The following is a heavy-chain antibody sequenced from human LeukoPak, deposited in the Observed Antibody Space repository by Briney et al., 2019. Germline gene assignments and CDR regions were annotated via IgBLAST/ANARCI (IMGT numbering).Heavy chain of an antibody. CDR2: IYSGGST. CDR3: ARSSAPLQVGDFDY. J-gene: IGHJ4*02. V-gene: IGHV3-66*01. CDR1: GFSVSSNY. Sequence: PGGSLRLSCAASGFSVSSNYMSWVRQAPGKGLEWVSVIYSGGSTYYADSVKGRLTISRDNSKNTVYLQVNSLRAEDTAVYYCARSSAPLQVGDFDYWGQGTLVTVSS. D-gene: IGHD1-26*01.